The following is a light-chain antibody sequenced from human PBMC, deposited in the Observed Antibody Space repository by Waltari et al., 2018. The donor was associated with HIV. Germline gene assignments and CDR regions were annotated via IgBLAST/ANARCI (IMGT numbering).Light chain of an antibody. CDR2: WAS. J-gene: IGKJ2*01. V-gene: IGKV4-1*01. CDR1: QSLLYSSNNKNY. Sequence: DIVMTRSPDSLTVSLGERATMNCKSSQSLLYSSNNKNYLAWYQQKPGQPPKLLIYWASTRESGVPDRFSGSGSGTDFTLTISSLQAEDVAVYYCQQYYITPYTFGQGTKLEIK. CDR3: QQYYITPYT.